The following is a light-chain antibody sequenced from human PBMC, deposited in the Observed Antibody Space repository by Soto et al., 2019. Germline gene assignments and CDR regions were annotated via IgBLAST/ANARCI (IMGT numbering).Light chain of an antibody. CDR3: QQYRT. Sequence: DIQMTQSPSFVSASVGDRVTITCRASQDISSWLVWYQQKPGKAPKLLIHATSGLQSGVPSRFSGSGSGTEFTLTISSLQPDDFATYYCQQYRTFGQGTEVDIK. V-gene: IGKV1-12*01. CDR2: ATS. J-gene: IGKJ1*01. CDR1: QDISSW.